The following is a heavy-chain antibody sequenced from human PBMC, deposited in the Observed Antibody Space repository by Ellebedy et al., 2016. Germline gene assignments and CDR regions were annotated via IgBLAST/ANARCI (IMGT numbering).Heavy chain of an antibody. CDR3: AKDPTVTTLPDY. V-gene: IGHV3-53*05. J-gene: IGHJ4*02. CDR1: GFTVSSNY. D-gene: IGHD4-17*01. Sequence: GESLKISXAASGFTVSSNYMSWVRQAPGKGLEWVSVIYSGGSTYYADSVKGRFTISRDNSKNTLYLQMNSLRAEDTAVYYCAKDPTVTTLPDYWGQGTLVTVSS. CDR2: IYSGGST.